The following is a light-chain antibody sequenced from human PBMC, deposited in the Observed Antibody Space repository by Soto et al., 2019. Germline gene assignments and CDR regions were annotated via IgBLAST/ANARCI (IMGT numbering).Light chain of an antibody. J-gene: IGKJ2*02. CDR1: QSVSSNY. CDR3: QQYSSSTGT. CDR2: GVS. Sequence: EIVLTQSPGTLSLSPGEGATLSCRASQSVSSNYLAWYQQKPGQAPILLIFGVSRRAAGIPDRFSGSGSGTDVTLTISRLEPEDFAVYYCQQYSSSTGTFGQGTKLEI. V-gene: IGKV3-20*01.